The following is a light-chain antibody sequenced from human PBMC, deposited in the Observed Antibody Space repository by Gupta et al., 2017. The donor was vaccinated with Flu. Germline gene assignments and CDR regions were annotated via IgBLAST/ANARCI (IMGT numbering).Light chain of an antibody. CDR3: QQYNNWHPWT. J-gene: IGKJ1*01. CDR1: QSVSSN. V-gene: IGKV3-15*01. CDR2: GAS. Sequence: VMTQSPATLSVSPGERATLSCRASQSVSSNLAWYQQKPGQDPRLLIYGASTRATGIPARFRGSGYGTEFTLTISSLQSEDFAVYYCQQYNNWHPWTFGQGTKVEIK.